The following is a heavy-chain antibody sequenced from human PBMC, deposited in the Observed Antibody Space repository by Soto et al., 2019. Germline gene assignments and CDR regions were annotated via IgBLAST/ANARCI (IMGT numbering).Heavy chain of an antibody. J-gene: IGHJ4*02. V-gene: IGHV3-53*01. CDR2: IYDDGNT. Sequence: SLRLSCAATGFTVSRSMSWVRQAPGRGLECVSFIYDDGNTYYTDSVKGRFTISRDISKNTLYLQMDSLRVEDTAVYFCARDASGPFDYWGQGTPVTVSS. CDR1: GFTVSRS. CDR3: ARDASGPFDY. D-gene: IGHD6-25*01.